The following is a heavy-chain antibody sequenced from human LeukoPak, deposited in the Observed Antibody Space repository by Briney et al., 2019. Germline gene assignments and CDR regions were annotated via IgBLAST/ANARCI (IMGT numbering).Heavy chain of an antibody. V-gene: IGHV3-21*01. Sequence: GGSLRLSCAASGFTFSSYSMNWVRQAPGKGLEWVPSISSSSSYIYYADSVKCRFTISRDNAKNSLYLQMNSLRAEDTAVYYCAREGVDFYYYDSTPFDYWGQGTLVTVSS. J-gene: IGHJ4*02. CDR3: AREGVDFYYYDSTPFDY. D-gene: IGHD3-22*01. CDR2: ISSSSSYI. CDR1: GFTFSSYS.